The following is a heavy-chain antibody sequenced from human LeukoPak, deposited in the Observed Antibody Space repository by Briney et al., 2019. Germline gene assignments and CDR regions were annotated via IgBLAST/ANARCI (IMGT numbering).Heavy chain of an antibody. J-gene: IGHJ4*02. CDR2: INPNSGGT. CDR3: ARGNPLSRTRGTKSVGTVVTPLSFDY. Sequence: GASVKVSCKASGYTFTGYYMHWVGQAPGQGLEWMGWINPNSGGTNYAQKFQGRVTMTRDTSISTAYMELSRLRSDDTAVYYCARGNPLSRTRGTKSVGTVVTPLSFDYWGQGTLVTVSS. D-gene: IGHD2-21*02. CDR1: GYTFTGYY. V-gene: IGHV1-2*02.